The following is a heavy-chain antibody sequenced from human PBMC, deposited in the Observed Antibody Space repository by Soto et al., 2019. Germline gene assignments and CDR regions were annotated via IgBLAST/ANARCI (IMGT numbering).Heavy chain of an antibody. CDR1: DFTFRNYW. Sequence: AGGSLRLSCATSDFTFRNYWMNWVRQAPGKGLEWVANIKPDGSATNHVDSVKGRFTISRDNVRNSVSLQMNSLRVEDTAVYFCFGGNGGPQWGQGTLVTVSS. CDR3: FGGNGGPQ. CDR2: IKPDGSAT. D-gene: IGHD3-16*01. J-gene: IGHJ4*02. V-gene: IGHV3-7*03.